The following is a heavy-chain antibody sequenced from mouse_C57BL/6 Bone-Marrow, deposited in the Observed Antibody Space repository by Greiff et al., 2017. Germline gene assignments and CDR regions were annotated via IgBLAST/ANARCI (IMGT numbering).Heavy chain of an antibody. CDR3: ARDYYGRETAWFAY. J-gene: IGHJ3*01. CDR2: INPGSGGT. Sequence: QVQLQQSGAELVRPGTSVKVSCKASGYAFTNYLIEWVKQRPGQGLEWIGVINPGSGGTNYNEKFKGKATLTADKSSSTAYMQLSSLTSEDSAVYFCARDYYGRETAWFAYWGQGTLVTVSA. CDR1: GYAFTNYL. V-gene: IGHV1-54*01. D-gene: IGHD1-1*01.